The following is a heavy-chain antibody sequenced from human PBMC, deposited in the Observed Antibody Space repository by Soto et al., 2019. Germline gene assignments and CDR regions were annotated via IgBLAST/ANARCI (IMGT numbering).Heavy chain of an antibody. CDR3: ARAITMVRGAHQTYGLDV. J-gene: IGHJ6*02. V-gene: IGHV4-30-4*01. CDR1: GGSISSGDYY. D-gene: IGHD3-10*01. CDR2: SYYSVST. Sequence: QVQLQESGPGLVKPSQTLSLTCTVSGGSISSGDYYWSWIRQPPGKGLEWIGYSYYSVSTYYNPSLNSRVTISEDTSKNQFSLKLSSVTAADTAVYYCARAITMVRGAHQTYGLDVWGQGTTVTVSS.